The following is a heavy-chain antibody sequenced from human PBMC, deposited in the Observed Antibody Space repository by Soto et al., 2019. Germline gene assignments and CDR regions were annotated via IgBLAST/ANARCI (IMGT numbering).Heavy chain of an antibody. D-gene: IGHD3-10*01. CDR2: IIPIFGTA. CDR3: ARSRARSYDAFDS. J-gene: IGHJ3*02. V-gene: IGHV1-69*13. CDR1: GGAVSGSV. Sequence: VTLYRTALGGAVSGSVICRVRMATGQGLEWMGGIIPIFGTANYAQKFRGRVTITADESTSTAYMELSSLRSEDTAVYYCARSRARSYDAFDSCGQAPRVTLS.